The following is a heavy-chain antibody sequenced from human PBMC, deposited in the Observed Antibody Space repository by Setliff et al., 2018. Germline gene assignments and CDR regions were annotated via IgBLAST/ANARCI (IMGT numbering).Heavy chain of an antibody. D-gene: IGHD2-21*02. CDR1: GFTFSNAW. J-gene: IGHJ4*02. V-gene: IGHV3-15*01. CDR2: IKSKTNGGTI. CDR3: TTDKGRYCGGDCSTDY. Sequence: LRLSCAASGFTFSNAWMSWVRQTPGKGLEWVARIKSKTNGGTIDYAAPVKGRFIISRDDSKNTLYLQMNSLKTEDTAVYYCTTDKGRYCGGDCSTDYWGQGTLVTVSS.